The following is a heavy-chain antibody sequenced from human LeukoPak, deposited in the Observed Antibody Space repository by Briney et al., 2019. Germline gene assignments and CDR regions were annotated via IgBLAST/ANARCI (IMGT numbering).Heavy chain of an antibody. D-gene: IGHD2-15*01. V-gene: IGHV3-33*01. CDR1: GFTFSSSG. CDR2: ILYNGSNK. J-gene: IGHJ5*02. CDR3: ARAGGYCSGGSCYRGYSWFDP. Sequence: GGSLRLSCAASGFTFSSSGMHWVRQAPGKGLEWVAVILYNGSNKYYADSVKGRFTISRDNSKNTLYLQMNSLRVEETAVYYCARAGGYCSGGSCYRGYSWFDPWGQGTLVTVSS.